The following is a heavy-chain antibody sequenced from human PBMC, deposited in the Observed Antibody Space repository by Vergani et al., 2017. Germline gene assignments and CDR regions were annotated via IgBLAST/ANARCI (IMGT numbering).Heavy chain of an antibody. CDR1: GYTFTSYA. CDR3: ARAGGPAAIGYWFDP. Sequence: QVQLVQSGAEVKKPGASVKVSCKASGYTFTSYAMHWVRQAPGQRLEWMGWFNAGNGNTKYSQKFQGRVTITRDTSASTAYMELSSLRSEDTAVYYCARAGGPAAIGYWFDPWGQGTLVTVSS. D-gene: IGHD2-2*02. V-gene: IGHV1-3*01. CDR2: FNAGNGNT. J-gene: IGHJ5*02.